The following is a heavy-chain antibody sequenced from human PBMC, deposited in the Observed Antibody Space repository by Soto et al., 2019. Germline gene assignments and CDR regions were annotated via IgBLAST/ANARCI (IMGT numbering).Heavy chain of an antibody. D-gene: IGHD5-12*01. J-gene: IGHJ6*02. V-gene: IGHV1-69*02. Sequence: QVQLVQSGAEVKKPGSSVKVSCKASGGTFSSYTISWVRQAPGQGLEWMGRIIPILGIANYAQKFQGRVTITADKSTSTADMELSSLRSEDTAVYYCARADSGYDTAQRYGMDVWGQGTTVTVSS. CDR3: ARADSGYDTAQRYGMDV. CDR1: GGTFSSYT. CDR2: IIPILGIA.